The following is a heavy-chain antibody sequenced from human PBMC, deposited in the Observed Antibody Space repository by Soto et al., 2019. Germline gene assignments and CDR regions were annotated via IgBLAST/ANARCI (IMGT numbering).Heavy chain of an antibody. Sequence: SETLSLTCAVSGGSFSDYYWTWFRQPPGQGLEWIGEVFHSGSTTYNPSLRSRISMSIDTSKNQFFLNLRSVTAADTAVYYCASGRIHYNYIWGTYRTYYRDSWGQGTLVTVSS. V-gene: IGHV4-34*12. CDR1: GGSFSDYY. D-gene: IGHD3-16*02. J-gene: IGHJ4*02. CDR3: ASGRIHYNYIWGTYRTYYRDS. CDR2: VFHSGST.